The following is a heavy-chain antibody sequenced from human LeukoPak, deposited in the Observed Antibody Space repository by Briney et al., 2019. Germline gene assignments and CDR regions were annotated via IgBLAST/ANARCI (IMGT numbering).Heavy chain of an antibody. D-gene: IGHD5-18*01. CDR3: ARGIQLWFNWFDP. Sequence: ASVKLSCKASGYTFTGYYIHWMRQAPGPGLEWMGRVNPNSGGTNYAQKFQGRVTMTRDTSISTAYMELSRLRSDDTAVYYCARGIQLWFNWFDPWGQGTLVTVSS. CDR1: GYTFTGYY. CDR2: VNPNSGGT. V-gene: IGHV1-2*02. J-gene: IGHJ5*02.